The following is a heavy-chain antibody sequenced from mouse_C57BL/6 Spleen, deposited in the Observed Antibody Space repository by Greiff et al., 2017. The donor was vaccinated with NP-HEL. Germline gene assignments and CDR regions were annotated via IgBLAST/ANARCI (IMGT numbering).Heavy chain of an antibody. J-gene: IGHJ2*01. D-gene: IGHD1-1*01. V-gene: IGHV1-76*01. CDR1: GYTFTDYY. Sequence: VQLQQSGAELVRPGASVKLSCKASGYTFTDYYINWVKQRPGQGLEWIARIYPGSGNTYYNEKFKGKATLTAEKSSSTAYMQLSSLTSEDSAVYFCARGYYGSSYVGPFDYWGQGTTLTVSS. CDR3: ARGYYGSSYVGPFDY. CDR2: IYPGSGNT.